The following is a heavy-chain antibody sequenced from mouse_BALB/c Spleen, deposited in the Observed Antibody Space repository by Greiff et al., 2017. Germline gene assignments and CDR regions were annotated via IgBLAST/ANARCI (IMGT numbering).Heavy chain of an antibody. D-gene: IGHD2-3*01. V-gene: IGHV1-7*01. CDR3: ARSGDGYAMDY. Sequence: QVHVKQSGAELAKPGASVKMSCKASGYTFTSYWMHWVKQRPGQGLEWIGYINPSTGYTEYNQKFKDKATLTADKSSSTAYMQLSSLTSEDSAVYYCARSGDGYAMDYWGQGTSVTVSS. CDR1: GYTFTSYW. J-gene: IGHJ4*01. CDR2: INPSTGYT.